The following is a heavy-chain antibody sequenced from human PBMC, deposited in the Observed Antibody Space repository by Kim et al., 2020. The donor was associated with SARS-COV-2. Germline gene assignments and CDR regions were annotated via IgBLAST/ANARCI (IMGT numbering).Heavy chain of an antibody. D-gene: IGHD3-22*01. CDR2: ISSSSSYI. CDR1: GFTFSSYS. Sequence: GGSLRLSCAASGFTFSSYSMNWVRQAPGKGLEWVSSISSSSSYIYYADSVKGRFTISRDNAKNSLYLQMNSLRAEDTAVYYCARDHLPRYYYDSSGYYPSGMDVWGQGTTVTVSS. V-gene: IGHV3-21*01. CDR3: ARDHLPRYYYDSSGYYPSGMDV. J-gene: IGHJ6*02.